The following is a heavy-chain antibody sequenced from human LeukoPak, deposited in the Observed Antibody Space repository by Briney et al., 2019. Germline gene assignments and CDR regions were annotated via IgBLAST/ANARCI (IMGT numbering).Heavy chain of an antibody. V-gene: IGHV3-23*01. CDR3: ANRGGIYVGSYYFGS. CDR2: ISSGGDST. CDR1: GFTFSSYA. D-gene: IGHD1-26*01. J-gene: IGHJ4*02. Sequence: PGGSLRLSCAASGFTFSSYAMTWVRQAPGKGLEWVSAISSGGDSTYYADSVKGRFTISRDKSKNTVYLQMNSLRVEDTAVYYCANRGGIYVGSYYFGSWGQGTLVTVSS.